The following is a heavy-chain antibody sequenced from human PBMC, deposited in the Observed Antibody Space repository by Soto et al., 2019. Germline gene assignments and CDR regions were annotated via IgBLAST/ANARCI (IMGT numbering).Heavy chain of an antibody. V-gene: IGHV4-59*01. CDR1: GGSISSYH. J-gene: IGHJ6*02. CDR2: IYYSWST. CDR3: ARDNDSSGYYPYYYGMDV. D-gene: IGHD3-22*01. Sequence: PSETLSLTCTVSGGSISSYHWSWIRQPPGRGLEWIGYIYYSWSTNYNPSLKSRVTISVDTSKNQFSLKLSSVTAADTAVYYCARDNDSSGYYPYYYGMDVWGQGTTVTVSS.